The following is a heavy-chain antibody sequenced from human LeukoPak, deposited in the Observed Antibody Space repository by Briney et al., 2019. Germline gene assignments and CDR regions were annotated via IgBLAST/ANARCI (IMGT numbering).Heavy chain of an antibody. CDR2: INPNSGGT. J-gene: IGHJ3*02. CDR3: ARGYILNDAFDI. V-gene: IGHV1-2*02. D-gene: IGHD5-12*01. Sequence: ASVKVSCKASGYTFTGYYMHWVRQAPGQGLEWMGWINPNSGGTNYAQKFQGRVTMTRDTSISTAYMELSRLRSGDTAVYYCARGYILNDAFDIWGQGTMVTVSS. CDR1: GYTFTGYY.